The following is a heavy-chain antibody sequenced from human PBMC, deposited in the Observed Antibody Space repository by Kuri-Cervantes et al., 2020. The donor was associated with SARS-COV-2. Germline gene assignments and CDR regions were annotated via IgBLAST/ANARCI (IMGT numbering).Heavy chain of an antibody. CDR3: AKTSAGWLFDY. V-gene: IGHV3-30*18. CDR1: GFSFSSHD. D-gene: IGHD2-15*01. Sequence: GESLKISCAASGFSFSSHDMHWVRQAPGKGLEWVALISYDGTNKYYADSVKGRFTISRDNSKNTLYLQMSSLRAEDTAVYTCAKTSAGWLFDYWGQGTLVTVSS. J-gene: IGHJ4*02. CDR2: ISYDGTNK.